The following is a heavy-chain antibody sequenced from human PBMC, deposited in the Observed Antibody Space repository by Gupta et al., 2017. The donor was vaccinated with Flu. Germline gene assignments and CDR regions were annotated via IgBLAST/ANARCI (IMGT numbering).Heavy chain of an antibody. D-gene: IGHD4-17*01. CDR1: GFTFSKYV. Sequence: EVHLLESGGGLVQPGGSLRLSCAASGFTFSKYVMSWVRQAPGKGLEWVSAISSSGGSTHYADSVKGRFSVSRDNSKNTLYLQMNSLRVEDTAVYYCAKGDYGDYVPYYYGVDVWGQGTTVTVSS. CDR2: ISSSGGST. CDR3: AKGDYGDYVPYYYGVDV. J-gene: IGHJ6*02. V-gene: IGHV3-23*01.